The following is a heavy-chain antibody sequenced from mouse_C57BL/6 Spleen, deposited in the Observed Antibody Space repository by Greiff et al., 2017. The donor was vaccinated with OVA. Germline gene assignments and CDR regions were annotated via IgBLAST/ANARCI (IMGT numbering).Heavy chain of an antibody. D-gene: IGHD2-4*01. Sequence: QVQLKQPGAELVKPGASVKVSCKASGYTFTSYWMHWVKQRPGQGLEWIGRIHPSDSDTNYNQKFKGKATLTVDKSSSTAYMQLSSLTSKDTAVYYGASSIDYDYGELGRGAMDYWGQGTSVTVSS. V-gene: IGHV1-74*01. CDR3: ASSIDYDYGELGRGAMDY. CDR1: GYTFTSYW. J-gene: IGHJ4*01. CDR2: IHPSDSDT.